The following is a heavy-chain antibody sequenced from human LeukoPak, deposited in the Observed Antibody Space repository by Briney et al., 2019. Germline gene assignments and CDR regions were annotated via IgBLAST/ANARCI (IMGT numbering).Heavy chain of an antibody. CDR3: ARAGTYYYDSRGYYYEGNWFDP. J-gene: IGHJ5*02. CDR2: IYYSGST. D-gene: IGHD3-22*01. Sequence: SETLSLTCTVSGGSISSYYWSWIRQPPGKGLEWIGYIYYSGSTNYNPSLKSRVTISVDRSKNQFSLKLSSVTAADTAVYYCARAGTYYYDSRGYYYEGNWFDPWGQGTLVTVSS. V-gene: IGHV4-59*12. CDR1: GGSISSYY.